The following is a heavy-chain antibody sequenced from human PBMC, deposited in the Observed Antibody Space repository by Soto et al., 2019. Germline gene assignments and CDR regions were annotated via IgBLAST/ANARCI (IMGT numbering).Heavy chain of an antibody. Sequence: QVQLVESGGGVVQPGRSLRLSCAASGFTFSSYGMHWVRQAPGKGLEWVAVIWYDGSNKYYADSVKGRFTISRDNSKNTLYLPMNSLRAEDTAVYYCARVGSSESYYYYYYMDVWGKGTTVTVSS. J-gene: IGHJ6*03. CDR3: ARVGSSESYYYYYYMDV. V-gene: IGHV3-33*01. CDR1: GFTFSSYG. D-gene: IGHD6-6*01. CDR2: IWYDGSNK.